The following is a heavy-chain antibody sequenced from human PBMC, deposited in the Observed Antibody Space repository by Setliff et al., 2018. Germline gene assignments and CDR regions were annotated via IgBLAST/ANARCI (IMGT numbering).Heavy chain of an antibody. V-gene: IGHV3-21*01. CDR2: ISSTSKYI. D-gene: IGHD4-4*01. CDR3: ARDNGRLPTEKSPYYFYYMDV. J-gene: IGHJ6*03. Sequence: PGGSLRLSCEASGFSFSNYAINWVRQAPGKGLEWVSSISSTSKYIFYADSVEGRFTISRDNDKNSMYLQMNSLGAEDTAVYYCARDNGRLPTEKSPYYFYYMDVWGEGTTVTVSS. CDR1: GFSFSNYA.